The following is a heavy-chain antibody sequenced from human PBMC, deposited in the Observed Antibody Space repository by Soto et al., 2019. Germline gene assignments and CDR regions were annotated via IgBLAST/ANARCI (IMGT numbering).Heavy chain of an antibody. CDR1: GFTFSSYS. CDR3: ARDVVVAASLAFDI. V-gene: IGHV3-48*01. CDR2: ISSSSSTI. D-gene: IGHD2-15*01. J-gene: IGHJ3*02. Sequence: EVQLVESGGGLVQPGGSLRLSCAASGFTFSSYSMNWVRQAPGKGLEWVSYISSSSSTIYYADSVKGRFTISRDNAKNSLYLQMNSQRAEDTAVYYCARDVVVAASLAFDIWGQGTMVTVSS.